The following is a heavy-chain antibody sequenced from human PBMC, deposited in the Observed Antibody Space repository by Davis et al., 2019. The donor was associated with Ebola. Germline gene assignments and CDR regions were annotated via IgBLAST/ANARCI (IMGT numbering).Heavy chain of an antibody. D-gene: IGHD3-3*01. Sequence: GESLKISCAASGFTFSSYAMSWVRQAPGKGLEWVSAISGSGGSAYYADSVKGRFTISRDNSKNTLYLQMNSLRAEDTAVYYCAKTEFYDFWSGTNWFDPWGQGTLVTVSS. J-gene: IGHJ5*02. CDR1: GFTFSSYA. V-gene: IGHV3-23*01. CDR2: ISGSGGSA. CDR3: AKTEFYDFWSGTNWFDP.